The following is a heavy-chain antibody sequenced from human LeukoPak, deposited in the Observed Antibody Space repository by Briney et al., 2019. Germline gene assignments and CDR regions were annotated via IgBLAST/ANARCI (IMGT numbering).Heavy chain of an antibody. CDR3: ARVKDCSSTSCYGHYYYYMDV. CDR2: INHSGGT. CDR1: GGSFSGYY. V-gene: IGHV4-34*01. J-gene: IGHJ6*03. Sequence: SETLSLTCAVYGGSFSGYYWSWIRQPPGKGLEWIGEINHSGGTNYNPSLKSRVTISIDTSKNQFSLKLSSVTAADTAVYYCARVKDCSSTSCYGHYYYYMDVWGKGTTVTISS. D-gene: IGHD2-2*01.